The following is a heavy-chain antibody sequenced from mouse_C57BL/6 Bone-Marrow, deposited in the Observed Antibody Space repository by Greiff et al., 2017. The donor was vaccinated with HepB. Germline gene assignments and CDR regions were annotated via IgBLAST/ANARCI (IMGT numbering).Heavy chain of an antibody. Sequence: LVESGAELARPGASVKLSCKASGYTFTSYGISWVKQRTGQGLEWIGEIYPRSGNTYYNEKFKGKATLTADKSSSTAYMERRSLTSEDSAVYFCARPPRQLRLWFAYWGQGTLVTVSA. CDR3: ARPPRQLRLWFAY. CDR1: GYTFTSYG. D-gene: IGHD3-2*02. CDR2: IYPRSGNT. J-gene: IGHJ3*01. V-gene: IGHV1-81*01.